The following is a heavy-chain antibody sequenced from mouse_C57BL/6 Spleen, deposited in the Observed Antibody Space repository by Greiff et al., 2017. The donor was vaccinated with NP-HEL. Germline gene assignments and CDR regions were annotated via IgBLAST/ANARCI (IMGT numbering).Heavy chain of an antibody. CDR3: AIYYSKAWFAY. J-gene: IGHJ3*01. CDR1: GYTFTSYW. CDR2: IDPSDSYT. D-gene: IGHD2-5*01. V-gene: IGHV1-69*01. Sequence: QVQLQQPGAELVMPGASVKLSCKASGYTFTSYWMHWVKQRPGQGLEWIGEIDPSDSYTNYNQKFKGKSTLTVDKSSSTAYMQLSSLTSEDSAVYYCAIYYSKAWFAYWGQGTLVTVSA.